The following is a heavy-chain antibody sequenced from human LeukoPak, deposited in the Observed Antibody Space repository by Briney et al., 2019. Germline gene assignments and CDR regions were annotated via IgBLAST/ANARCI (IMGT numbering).Heavy chain of an antibody. D-gene: IGHD4-11*01. J-gene: IGHJ4*02. CDR3: ARMSVTSLALYFDY. Sequence: SETLSLTCTVSGGSISSYYWSWIRQPAGKGLEWIGRIYTSGSTNYNPSLKSRVTMSVDTSKNQFSLKLSSVTAADTAVYYCARMSVTSLALYFDYWGQGTLVTVSS. CDR1: GGSISSYY. CDR2: IYTSGST. V-gene: IGHV4-4*07.